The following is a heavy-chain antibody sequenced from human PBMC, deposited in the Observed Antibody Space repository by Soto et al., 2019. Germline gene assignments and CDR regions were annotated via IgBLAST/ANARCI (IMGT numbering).Heavy chain of an antibody. Sequence: EVQLLGSGGGLVQPGGSLRLSCAASGFTFSSYARSWVRQAPGKGLEWVSAISGSGGSTYYADSVKGRFTISRDNSKNTLYLQMNSLRDEDTAVYYCAKLDVLMLYAIVFGYGMDVWGPGTTVTVSS. CDR1: GFTFSSYA. D-gene: IGHD2-8*01. V-gene: IGHV3-23*01. CDR2: ISGSGGST. CDR3: AKLDVLMLYAIVFGYGMDV. J-gene: IGHJ6*02.